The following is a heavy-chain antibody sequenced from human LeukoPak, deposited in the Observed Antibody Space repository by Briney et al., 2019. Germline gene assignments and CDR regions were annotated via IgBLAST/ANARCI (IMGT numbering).Heavy chain of an antibody. Sequence: SQTLSLTCTVSGGSISSGSYYWSWIRQPAGKGLEWIGRIYTSGSTNYNPSLKSRVTISVDTSKNQFSLKLSSVTAADTAVYYCARGLYYDFWSGYPNPYYYYYMDVWGKGTTVTVSS. V-gene: IGHV4-61*02. D-gene: IGHD3-3*01. CDR2: IYTSGST. CDR3: ARGLYYDFWSGYPNPYYYYYMDV. J-gene: IGHJ6*03. CDR1: GGSISSGSYY.